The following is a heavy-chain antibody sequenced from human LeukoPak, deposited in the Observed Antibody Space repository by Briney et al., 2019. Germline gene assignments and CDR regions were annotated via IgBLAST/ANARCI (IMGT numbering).Heavy chain of an antibody. Sequence: GESLKISCKGPGFNFPCYWIGWVRPISGKGLGWIGIIYSGESDTRYSPSFQGQVTISAYKSTSTASMQWSSLKATDTAMYYCARLIAAAGTTYYFDYWGQGTLVTVSS. D-gene: IGHD6-13*01. CDR2: IYSGESDT. CDR3: ARLIAAAGTTYYFDY. J-gene: IGHJ4*02. CDR1: GFNFPCYW. V-gene: IGHV5-51*01.